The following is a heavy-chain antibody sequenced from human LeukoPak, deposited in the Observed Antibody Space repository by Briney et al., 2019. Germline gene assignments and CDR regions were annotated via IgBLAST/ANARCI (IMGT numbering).Heavy chain of an antibody. CDR2: IYYSGST. CDR3: ASHSSSWYYFDY. D-gene: IGHD6-13*01. CDR1: GGSISSGDYY. V-gene: IGHV4-30-4*01. J-gene: IGHJ4*02. Sequence: SQTLSLTCTVSGGSISSGDYYWSWIRQPPGKGLEWIGYIYYSGSTYYNPSLKSRVTISVDTSKNQFSLKLSSVTAADMAVYYCASHSSSWYYFDYWGQGTLVTVSS.